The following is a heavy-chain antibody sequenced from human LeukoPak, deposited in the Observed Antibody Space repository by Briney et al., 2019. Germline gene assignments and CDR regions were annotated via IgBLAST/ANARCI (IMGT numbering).Heavy chain of an antibody. J-gene: IGHJ4*02. CDR3: ARVDSNYVSYYFDY. Sequence: ASVKVSCKASGYTFTGYYMHWVRQAPGQGLEWMGWINPNSGGTNYAQKFQGRVTMTRDTSISTAYMELSRLRSDDTAVYYCARVDSNYVSYYFDYWGQGTLVTVSS. D-gene: IGHD4-11*01. CDR2: INPNSGGT. V-gene: IGHV1-2*02. CDR1: GYTFTGYY.